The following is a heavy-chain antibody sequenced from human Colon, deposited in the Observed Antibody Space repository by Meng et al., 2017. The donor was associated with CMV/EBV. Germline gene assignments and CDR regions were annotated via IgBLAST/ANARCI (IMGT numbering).Heavy chain of an antibody. V-gene: IGHV3-23*05. J-gene: IGHJ4*02. CDR1: GDTLRPYP. CDR2: TDGPTTNT. D-gene: IGHD3-10*01. Sequence: LSCVGSGDTLRPYPLPWGRQAPGKGLEWVATTDGPTTNTPYADSVKGRSTISRDNSKKPLYLQMSSLRADDSAVYYCALWLGEHFDYWGQGTLVTVSS. CDR3: ALWLGEHFDY.